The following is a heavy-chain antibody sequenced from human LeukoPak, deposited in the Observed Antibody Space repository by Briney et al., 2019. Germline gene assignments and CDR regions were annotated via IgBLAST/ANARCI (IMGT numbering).Heavy chain of an antibody. CDR3: AIEVVVIATDAFDI. V-gene: IGHV1-2*02. Sequence: ASVKVSCKASGYTFTGYYMHWVRQAPGQGLEWMGWINPNSGGTNYAQKFQGRVTMTRDTSISPAYMELSRLGSDDTAVYYCAIEVVVIATDAFDIWGQGTMVNVSS. D-gene: IGHD2-21*01. CDR2: INPNSGGT. CDR1: GYTFTGYY. J-gene: IGHJ3*02.